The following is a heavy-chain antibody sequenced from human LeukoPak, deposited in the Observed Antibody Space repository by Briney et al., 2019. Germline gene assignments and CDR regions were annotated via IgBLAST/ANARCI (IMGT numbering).Heavy chain of an antibody. CDR3: ATGGYSYPRIFDY. V-gene: IGHV1-24*01. D-gene: IGHD5-18*01. J-gene: IGHJ4*02. Sequence: ASVKASCKVSGHTPTALSMHWERQAPRNGLEWKGGFDPEDGETIYAQKFQGRVTMTEDTSTDTAYMELSSLRSEDTAVYYCATGGYSYPRIFDYWGQGTLVTVSS. CDR1: GHTPTALS. CDR2: FDPEDGET.